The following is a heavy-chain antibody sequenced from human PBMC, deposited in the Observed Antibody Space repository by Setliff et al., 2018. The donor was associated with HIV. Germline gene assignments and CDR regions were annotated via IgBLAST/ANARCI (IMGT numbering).Heavy chain of an antibody. CDR1: AFTFSDYW. J-gene: IGHJ4*02. V-gene: IGHV3-7*01. D-gene: IGHD3-22*01. CDR3: ARGYYDSRGYYYPFDY. Sequence: GGSLRLSCRASAFTFSDYWMTWVRQAPGRGLEWVANIKDDGSEKNYLDSIKGRFTIFRDNARNSLYLQMTSLRAEDSGVYYCARGYYDSRGYYYPFDYWGQGALVTVSS. CDR2: IKDDGSEK.